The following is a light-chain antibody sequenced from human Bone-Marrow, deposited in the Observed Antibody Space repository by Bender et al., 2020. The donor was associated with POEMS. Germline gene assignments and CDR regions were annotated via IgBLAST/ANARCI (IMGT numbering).Light chain of an antibody. V-gene: IGLV2-11*01. CDR2: AVS. CDR3: CSFAGNYAFV. Sequence: QSALTQPRSVSGSPGQSVTISCTGTSGDVGSYNYVSWYQQPPGKAPKLMIYAVSERPSGVPHRFSGSKSGNAASLTISGRQTEDEGDYYCCSFAGNYAFVFGPGTTVSVL. CDR1: SGDVGSYNY. J-gene: IGLJ1*01.